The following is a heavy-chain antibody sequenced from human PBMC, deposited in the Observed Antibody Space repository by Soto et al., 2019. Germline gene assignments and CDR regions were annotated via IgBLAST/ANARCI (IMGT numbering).Heavy chain of an antibody. CDR2: NYYSGST. CDR1: GGSISSSSYY. J-gene: IGHJ6*02. V-gene: IGHV4-39*01. CDR3: AGPFNSRPYYYYGMDV. D-gene: IGHD6-13*01. Sequence: SETLSLTCTVSGGSISSSSYYWGWIRQPPGKGLEWIGSNYYSGSTYYNPSLKSRVTISVDTSKNQFSLKLSSVTAADTAVYYCAGPFNSRPYYYYGMDVWGQGTTVTVSS.